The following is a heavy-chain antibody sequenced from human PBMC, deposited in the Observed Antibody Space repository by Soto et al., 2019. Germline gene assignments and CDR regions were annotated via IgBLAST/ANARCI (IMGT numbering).Heavy chain of an antibody. D-gene: IGHD1-26*01. CDR1: GYTFTGHY. CDR3: GRGRSGQIVVFY. Sequence: ASAKVSCKASGYTFTGHYIHWVRQAPEQGPEWMGEIGPESGATRYAQKFQGRVTMTRDTSITTVYMELNNLSPDDTAVYYCGRGRSGQIVVFYWGQGTPVTVSS. V-gene: IGHV1-2*02. J-gene: IGHJ4*02. CDR2: IGPESGAT.